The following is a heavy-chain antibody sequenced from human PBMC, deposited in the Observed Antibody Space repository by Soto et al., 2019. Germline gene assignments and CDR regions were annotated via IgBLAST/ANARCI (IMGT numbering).Heavy chain of an antibody. CDR3: ARKAAAGKGLDY. J-gene: IGHJ4*02. Sequence: QVQLVESGGGVVQPGRSLRLSCAASGFTFSSYGMHWVRQAPGKGLEWVAVIWYDGSNKYYADSVKGRFTISRDNSKNTLYLQMNSLRAEDTAVYYCARKAAAGKGLDYWGQGTLVTVSS. CDR1: GFTFSSYG. CDR2: IWYDGSNK. D-gene: IGHD6-13*01. V-gene: IGHV3-33*01.